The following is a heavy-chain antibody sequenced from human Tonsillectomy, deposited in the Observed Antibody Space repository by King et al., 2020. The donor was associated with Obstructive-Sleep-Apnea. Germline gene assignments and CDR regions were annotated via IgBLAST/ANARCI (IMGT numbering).Heavy chain of an antibody. Sequence: VQLVESGAEVKKPGESLKISCKGSGYSFTSYWIGWVRQMPGKGLEWMWIIYPGDSDTRYSPSFQGQVTIPADKSISTAYLQWRSLKASDPPMYYCWGGGGSGGNWVDPWGQGTLVTVSS. D-gene: IGHD3-10*01. V-gene: IGHV5-51*01. CDR3: WGGGGSGGNWVDP. J-gene: IGHJ5*02. CDR2: IYPGDSDT. CDR1: GYSFTSYW.